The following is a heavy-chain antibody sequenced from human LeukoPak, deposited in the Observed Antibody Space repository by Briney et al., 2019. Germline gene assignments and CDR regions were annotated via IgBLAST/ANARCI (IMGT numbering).Heavy chain of an antibody. D-gene: IGHD4-17*01. V-gene: IGHV4-59*12. CDR3: ARVQPYSYGDFDY. Sequence: SETLSLTCTVSGGSISSYYWSWIRQPPGKGLEWIGYIYYSGSTNYNPSLKSRVTKSVDTSKNQFSLKLSSVTAADTAVYYCARVQPYSYGDFDYWGQGTLVTVSS. CDR1: GGSISSYY. J-gene: IGHJ4*02. CDR2: IYYSGST.